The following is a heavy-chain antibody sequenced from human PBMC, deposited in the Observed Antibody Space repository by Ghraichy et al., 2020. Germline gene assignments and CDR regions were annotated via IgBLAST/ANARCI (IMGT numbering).Heavy chain of an antibody. CDR1: GYSFTNYW. CDR3: ARQSGSDYNRPYDY. Sequence: GESLNISCKGSGYSFTNYWINWVRQMPGKGLEWMGRIDPSDSSANYIPSFQGHVTISADKSITTAYLQWSSLKASDTAMYYCARQSGSDYNRPYDYWGQGTLVTVSS. J-gene: IGHJ4*02. V-gene: IGHV5-10-1*01. D-gene: IGHD3-22*01. CDR2: IDPSDSSA.